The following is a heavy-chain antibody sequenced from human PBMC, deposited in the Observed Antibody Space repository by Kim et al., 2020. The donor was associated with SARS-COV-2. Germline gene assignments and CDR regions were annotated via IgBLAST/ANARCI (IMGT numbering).Heavy chain of an antibody. Sequence: ASVKVSCKASGYTFSNNAIHWVPQAPGQRLEWMAWIKPGNGDTKYSQKFHGRVTLSRDTSANTAYMELSRLTSEDTAVYYCARGVTASFDIWGQGTMVAVSS. CDR3: ARGVTASFDI. V-gene: IGHV1-3*01. CDR2: IKPGNGDT. D-gene: IGHD2-21*02. J-gene: IGHJ3*02. CDR1: GYTFSNNA.